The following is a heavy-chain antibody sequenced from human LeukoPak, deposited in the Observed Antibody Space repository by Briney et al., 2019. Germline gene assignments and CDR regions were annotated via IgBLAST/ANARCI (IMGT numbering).Heavy chain of an antibody. CDR3: ARSERPFYYGSGPPWYFDL. D-gene: IGHD3-10*01. CDR1: GVSISSYY. J-gene: IGHJ2*01. V-gene: IGHV4-59*01. CDR2: IYYSGST. Sequence: PSETLSLTCTVSGVSISSYYWSWIRQPPGKGLEWLGYIYYSGSTNYNPSLKSRVTISVDTSKNQFSLKLSSVTAADTAVYYCARSERPFYYGSGPPWYFDLWGRGTLVTVSS.